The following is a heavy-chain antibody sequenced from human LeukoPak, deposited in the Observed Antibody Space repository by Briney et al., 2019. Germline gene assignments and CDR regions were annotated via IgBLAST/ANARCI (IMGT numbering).Heavy chain of an antibody. J-gene: IGHJ4*02. D-gene: IGHD4-17*01. Sequence: RGSLRLSCVPSGFTSSRHGMNWVRQAPGGGLEWVSSIIIGSSYIYYADSVKGRFTISRDNVKNSLYLQMNSLRAEDTAVYYCARDWRVTVTEFDYWGQGSLVTVSS. CDR2: IIIGSSYI. CDR1: GFTSSRHG. CDR3: ARDWRVTVTEFDY. V-gene: IGHV3-21*06.